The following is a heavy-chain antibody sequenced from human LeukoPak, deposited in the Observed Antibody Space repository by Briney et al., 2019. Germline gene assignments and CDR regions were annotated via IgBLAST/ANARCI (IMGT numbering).Heavy chain of an antibody. D-gene: IGHD3-10*01. Sequence: SQTLSLTCAISGDSVSSNSAAWNWIRQSPSRGLEWLGRTYYRSKWYNDYAVSVKSRITINPDTSKNQFSLQLNSVTPEDAAVYYCARWAKNYYGSGSYNYFDYWGQGTLVTVSS. CDR1: GDSVSSNSAA. V-gene: IGHV6-1*01. CDR2: TYYRSKWYN. CDR3: ARWAKNYYGSGSYNYFDY. J-gene: IGHJ4*02.